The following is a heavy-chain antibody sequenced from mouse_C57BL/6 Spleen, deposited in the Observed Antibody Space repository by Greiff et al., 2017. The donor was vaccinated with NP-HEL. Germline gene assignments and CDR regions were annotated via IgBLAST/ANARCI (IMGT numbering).Heavy chain of an antibody. V-gene: IGHV1-69*01. J-gene: IGHJ3*01. Sequence: QVQLQQPGAELVMPGASVKLSCKASGYTFTSYWMHWVKQRPGQGLEWIGDIDPSDSYTNYNQKFKGKSTLTVDKSSSTAYMQLSSLTSEDSAVYYCARSLPGGFAYWGQGTLVTVSA. CDR2: IDPSDSYT. CDR1: GYTFTSYW. D-gene: IGHD4-1*01. CDR3: ARSLPGGFAY.